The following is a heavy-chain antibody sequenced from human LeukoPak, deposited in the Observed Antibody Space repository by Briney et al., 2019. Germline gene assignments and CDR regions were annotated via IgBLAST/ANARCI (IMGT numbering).Heavy chain of an antibody. Sequence: GESLRISCKGSGHSFTSYWISWVRQMPGKGLEWMGRIDPSDSYTNYSPSFQGHVTISADKSISTAYLQWSSLKASDTAMYYCARRKGYCSGGSCYSGWFDPWGQGTLVTVSS. CDR2: IDPSDSYT. CDR3: ARRKGYCSGGSCYSGWFDP. D-gene: IGHD2-15*01. J-gene: IGHJ5*02. CDR1: GHSFTSYW. V-gene: IGHV5-10-1*01.